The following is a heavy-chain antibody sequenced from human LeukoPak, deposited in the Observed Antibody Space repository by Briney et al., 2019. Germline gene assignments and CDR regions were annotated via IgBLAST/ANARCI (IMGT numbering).Heavy chain of an antibody. CDR1: GFTFSSYG. D-gene: IGHD6-6*01. CDR3: ARGGPEYSSSSDY. Sequence: GGTLRLSCAASGFTFSSYGMSWVRQAPGKGLEWVSAISGSGGSTYYADSVKGRFTISRDNAKNSLYLQMNSLRAEDTAVYYCARGGPEYSSSSDYWGQGTLVTVSS. CDR2: ISGSGGST. V-gene: IGHV3-23*01. J-gene: IGHJ4*02.